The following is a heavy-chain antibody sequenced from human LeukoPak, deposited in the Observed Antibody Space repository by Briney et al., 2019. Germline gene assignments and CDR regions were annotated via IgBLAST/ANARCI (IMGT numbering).Heavy chain of an antibody. V-gene: IGHV4-59*01. J-gene: IGHJ4*02. Sequence: SETLSLTCTVSGGSISSYYWSWIRQPPGQGLEWIGYIYYSGSTNYNPSLKSRVTISVDTSKNQFSLKLSSVTAADTAVYYCARAAAGYSYGWGQGTLVTVSS. D-gene: IGHD5-18*01. CDR3: ARAAAGYSYG. CDR1: GGSISSYY. CDR2: IYYSGST.